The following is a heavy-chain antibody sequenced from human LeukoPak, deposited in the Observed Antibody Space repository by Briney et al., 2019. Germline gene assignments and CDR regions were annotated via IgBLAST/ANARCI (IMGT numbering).Heavy chain of an antibody. D-gene: IGHD4-23*01. CDR2: MNPNSGNT. V-gene: IGHV1-8*03. J-gene: IGHJ4*02. CDR3: ARWGDHYGGNSGYYFDY. CDR1: GYTFTSYD. Sequence: GASVKVSCKASGYTFTSYDINWVRQATGQGLEWMGWMNPNSGNTGYAQKFQGRVTITRNTPISTAYMELSSLRSEDTAVYYCARWGDHYGGNSGYYFDYWGQGTLVTVSS.